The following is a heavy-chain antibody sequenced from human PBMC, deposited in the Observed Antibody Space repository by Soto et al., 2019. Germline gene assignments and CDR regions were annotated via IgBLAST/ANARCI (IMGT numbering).Heavy chain of an antibody. CDR2: LNPNSGNT. Sequence: QVQLVQSGAEVKKPGASVKVSCKASGYMFSTYDINWVRQAPGQGLEWMGWLNPNSGNTGYAQKFQGRVTMTRNTSIHTAYMELCSLGSDVTAVYYCARDHRYNWNGEGWFDPWGQGTLVTVSS. CDR1: GYMFSTYD. V-gene: IGHV1-8*01. CDR3: ARDHRYNWNGEGWFDP. D-gene: IGHD1-20*01. J-gene: IGHJ5*02.